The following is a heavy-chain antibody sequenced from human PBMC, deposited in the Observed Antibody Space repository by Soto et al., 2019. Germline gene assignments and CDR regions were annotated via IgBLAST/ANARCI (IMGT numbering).Heavy chain of an antibody. D-gene: IGHD1-26*01. Sequence: VGSLRLSCAASGFTFSGSAMHWVRQASGKGLEWVGRIRSKANSYATAYAASVKGRFTISRDDSKNTAYLQMNSLKTEDTAVYYCTGLIVGATMNYYYGMDVWGQGTTVTVSS. CDR1: GFTFSGSA. CDR3: TGLIVGATMNYYYGMDV. CDR2: IRSKANSYAT. J-gene: IGHJ6*02. V-gene: IGHV3-73*01.